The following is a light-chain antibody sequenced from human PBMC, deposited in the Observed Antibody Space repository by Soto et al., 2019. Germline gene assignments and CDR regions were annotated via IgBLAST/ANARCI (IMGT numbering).Light chain of an antibody. CDR1: SSNIGAGYD. Sequence: QSVLTQPPSVSGAPGQRVTISCTGSSSNIGAGYDVHWYQQLPGTAPKLLIYGNSNRPSGVPDRFSGSKSGTSASLAITGLQAEDEADYYCQAYDSSRSGRYVFGTGTKLTVL. J-gene: IGLJ1*01. CDR3: QAYDSSRSGRYV. V-gene: IGLV1-40*01. CDR2: GNS.